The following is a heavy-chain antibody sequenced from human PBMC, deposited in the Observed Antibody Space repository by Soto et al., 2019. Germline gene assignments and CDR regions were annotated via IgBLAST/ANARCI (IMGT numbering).Heavy chain of an antibody. CDR1: GGSFSGYY. V-gene: IGHV4-34*07. J-gene: IGHJ5*02. CDR2: IYASGTT. D-gene: IGHD3-16*02. Sequence: NPSETLSLTCAVYGGSFSGYYWSWIRQPPAKGLEWIGGIYASGTTNYNPSLKSRVTMSVDTSRNQFSLNVKSVTAADTALYYCVKNYRSDGPGWFDPWGQGIQVTVSS. CDR3: VKNYRSDGPGWFDP.